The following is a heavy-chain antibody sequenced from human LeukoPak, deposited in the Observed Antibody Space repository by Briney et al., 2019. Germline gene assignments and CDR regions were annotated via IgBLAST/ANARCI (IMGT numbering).Heavy chain of an antibody. CDR2: INHSGST. V-gene: IGHV4-34*01. CDR1: GGSFSGYY. Sequence: PSETLSLTCAVYGGSFSGYYWSWIRQPPGKGLEWIGEINHSGSTNYNPSLKSRVTISVDTSKNQFSLKLSSVTAADTAVYYCARGLVFNYYYYYMDVWGKGTTVTVSS. D-gene: IGHD2-8*02. J-gene: IGHJ6*03. CDR3: ARGLVFNYYYYYMDV.